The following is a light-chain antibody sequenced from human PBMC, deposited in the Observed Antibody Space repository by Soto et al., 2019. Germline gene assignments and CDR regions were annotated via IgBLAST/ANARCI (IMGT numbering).Light chain of an antibody. J-gene: IGKJ1*01. CDR3: QPSQRTHRT. CDR2: FSS. Sequence: DIQMTQSPSSLSASVGDTVTITCRASQNIDYYLNWYQQKPGKAPKLLVYFSSTLQGGVPSRISGSGSGTDFTLTIGGLQQEDFETYYCQPSQRTHRTLGQGTKVDI. V-gene: IGKV1-39*01. CDR1: QNIDYY.